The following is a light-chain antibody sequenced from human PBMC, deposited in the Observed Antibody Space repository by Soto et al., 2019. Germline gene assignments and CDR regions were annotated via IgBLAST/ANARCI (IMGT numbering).Light chain of an antibody. CDR2: ATS. J-gene: IGKJ3*01. CDR1: RTVPTF. CDR3: QQSYNTPFT. Sequence: IQMTQSPSSLSASVGDTVTITCRASRTVPTFLNWYQQKPGKAPKLLIYATSSLEGGVPSRFSGSGSGTDFTLTINSLQPEDFATYYCQQSYNTPFTFGPGTKVDLK. V-gene: IGKV1-39*01.